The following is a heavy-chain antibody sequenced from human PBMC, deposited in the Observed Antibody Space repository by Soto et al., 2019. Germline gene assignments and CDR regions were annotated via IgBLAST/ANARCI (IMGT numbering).Heavy chain of an antibody. J-gene: IGHJ5*02. D-gene: IGHD6-13*01. V-gene: IGHV3-48*01. CDR3: ARDGWQLVPSWFDP. CDR1: GFTFSSYS. Sequence: GGSLRLSCAASGFTFSSYSMNWVRQAPGKGLEWVSYISSSSSTIYYADSVKGRFTISRDNAKNSLYLQMNSLRAEDTAVYYCARDGWQLVPSWFDPWGQGTLVTVSS. CDR2: ISSSSSTI.